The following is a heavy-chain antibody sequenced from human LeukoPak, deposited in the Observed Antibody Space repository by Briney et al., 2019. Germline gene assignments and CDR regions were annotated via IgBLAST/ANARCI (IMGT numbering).Heavy chain of an antibody. CDR3: ARSWFMKGCFDP. D-gene: IGHD6-13*01. V-gene: IGHV1-69*04. Sequence: SVKVSYKASGGTFSSYAISWVRQAPGQGLEWMGRIIPILGIANYAQKFQGRVTITADKSTSTAYMELSSLRSEDTAVYYCARSWFMKGCFDPWGQGTLVTVSS. J-gene: IGHJ5*02. CDR1: GGTFSSYA. CDR2: IIPILGIA.